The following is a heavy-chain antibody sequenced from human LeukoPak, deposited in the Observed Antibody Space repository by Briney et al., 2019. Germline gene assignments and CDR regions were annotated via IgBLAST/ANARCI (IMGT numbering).Heavy chain of an antibody. CDR2: ISCYNGDT. Sequence: GASVTVSCKASGYTFNKYGISWVRQAPGQGLEWMGWISCYNGDTNYAQKLQGRVTLSTDTPTTTVYMELRSLRSDDMAVYYCARDPSNTSGWKTWFDTWGQGTPVTVSS. J-gene: IGHJ5*02. CDR3: ARDPSNTSGWKTWFDT. CDR1: GYTFNKYG. D-gene: IGHD6-19*01. V-gene: IGHV1-18*03.